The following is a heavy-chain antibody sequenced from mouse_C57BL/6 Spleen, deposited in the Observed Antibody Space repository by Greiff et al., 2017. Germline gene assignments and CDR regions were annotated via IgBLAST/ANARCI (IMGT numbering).Heavy chain of an antibody. V-gene: IGHV1-81*01. CDR3: SRYDYDIYAMDY. CDR1: GYTFTSYG. CDR2: IYPSSGNT. Sequence: QVQLQQSGAELARPGASVKMSCKASGYTFTSYGISWVKQSTGQGLEWIGEIYPSSGNTYYNEKFKGKATLTADKSSSTAYMELRSLPSEDASVYFCSRYDYDIYAMDYWGQGTSVTVSS. J-gene: IGHJ4*01. D-gene: IGHD2-4*01.